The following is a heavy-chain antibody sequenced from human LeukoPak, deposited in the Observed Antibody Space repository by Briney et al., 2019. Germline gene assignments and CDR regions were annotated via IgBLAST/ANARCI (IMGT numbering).Heavy chain of an antibody. CDR1: GGSFSGYY. J-gene: IGHJ4*02. CDR3: ASAGYDYGDLNFDY. Sequence: SETLSLTCAVYGGSFSGYYWSWIRQPPGKGLEWIGEINHSGSTNYNPSLKSRVTISVDTSKNQFSLKLSSVTAADTAVYYCASAGYDYGDLNFDYWGQGTLVTVSS. CDR2: INHSGST. V-gene: IGHV4-34*01. D-gene: IGHD4-17*01.